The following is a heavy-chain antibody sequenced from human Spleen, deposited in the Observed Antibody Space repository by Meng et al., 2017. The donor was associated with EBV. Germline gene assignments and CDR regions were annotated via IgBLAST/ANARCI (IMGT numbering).Heavy chain of an antibody. V-gene: IGHV1-69*01. CDR3: ASESRRGYTPDY. J-gene: IGHJ4*02. D-gene: IGHD5-18*01. Sequence: QGQLVQSGAEVKKPGSSVEVSCKTSGGTFSRDAVSWVRQAPGQGLEWLGGLIPMSGAPNYAQKFQDRVTITAHESTSTHYIHLSSLRSEDTAVYYCASESRRGYTPDYWGPGTLVTASS. CDR1: GGTFSRDA. CDR2: LIPMSGAP.